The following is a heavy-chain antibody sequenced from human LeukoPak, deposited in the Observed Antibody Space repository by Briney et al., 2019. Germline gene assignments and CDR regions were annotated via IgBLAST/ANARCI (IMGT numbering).Heavy chain of an antibody. D-gene: IGHD6-13*01. Sequence: PSETLSLTCTVSGGSIRSYYWSWIRQPPGKGLEWIGYIYYSGGTNYNPSLKSRVTISVDTSKNQFSLKLSSVTAADTAVYYCARGVGSWYYFDYWGQGNLVTVSS. V-gene: IGHV4-59*08. J-gene: IGHJ4*02. CDR3: ARGVGSWYYFDY. CDR1: GGSIRSYY. CDR2: IYYSGGT.